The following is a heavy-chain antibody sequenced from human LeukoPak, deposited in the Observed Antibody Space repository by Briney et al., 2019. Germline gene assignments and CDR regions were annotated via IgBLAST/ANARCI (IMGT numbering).Heavy chain of an antibody. V-gene: IGHV3-23*01. CDR1: GFTFSNYA. D-gene: IGHD1-1*01. CDR3: AKTTWTKEVDY. Sequence: PGGSLRLSCAASGFTFSNYALTWARQAPGKGLEWVSSISGDGAGSYSADSVKGRFSISRDNSENTLYLQMNSLRVEDTAVYYCAKTTWTKEVDYWGQGTLVTVSS. CDR2: ISGDGAGS. J-gene: IGHJ4*02.